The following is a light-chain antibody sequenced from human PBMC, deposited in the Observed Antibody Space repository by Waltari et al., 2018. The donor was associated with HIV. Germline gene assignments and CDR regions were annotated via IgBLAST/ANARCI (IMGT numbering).Light chain of an antibody. V-gene: IGLV2-23*02. J-gene: IGLJ1*01. CDR2: EVS. CDR1: SSDVWSYNL. Sequence: QSALTQPPSVSGSPGQAITISCTGTSSDVWSYNLVSWYQQYPGKVPKLMIYEVSKRPSGVSNRFSGSKSGNTASLTISGLQAEDEADYYCCSYAGSSTPFVFGTATKVTVL. CDR3: CSYAGSSTPFV.